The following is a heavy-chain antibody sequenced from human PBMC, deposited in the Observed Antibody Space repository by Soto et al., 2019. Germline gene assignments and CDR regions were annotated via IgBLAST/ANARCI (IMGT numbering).Heavy chain of an antibody. CDR1: GGTFSSYA. V-gene: IGHV1-69*12. D-gene: IGHD4-4*01. J-gene: IGHJ4*02. Sequence: QVQLVQSGAEVKKPGSSVKVSCKASGGTFSSYAISWVRQAPGQGLEWMGGIIPIFGTANYAQKFQGRVTIXXDXSXXTAYMELSSLRSEDTAVYYCASFPTPDGYNNPFDYWGQGTLVTVSS. CDR2: IIPIFGTA. CDR3: ASFPTPDGYNNPFDY.